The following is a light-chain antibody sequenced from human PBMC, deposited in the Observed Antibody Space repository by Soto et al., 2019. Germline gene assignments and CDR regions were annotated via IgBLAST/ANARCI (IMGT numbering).Light chain of an antibody. CDR2: GTS. CDR1: QSVSSSY. V-gene: IGKV3-20*01. Sequence: EIVLTQSPGTLSLSPGERATLSCRASQSVSSSYLVCYQQRPGQPPRLLIYGTSNRAAGIPDRFTGTGSGTDFTLTIYRLEPEDSAVYYCQQYGSSALSFGGGTKV. J-gene: IGKJ4*01. CDR3: QQYGSSALS.